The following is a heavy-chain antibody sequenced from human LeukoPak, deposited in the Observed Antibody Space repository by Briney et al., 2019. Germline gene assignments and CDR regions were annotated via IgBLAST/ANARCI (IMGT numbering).Heavy chain of an antibody. CDR3: ARVIAGRSYAFDI. V-gene: IGHV4-59*01. D-gene: IGHD1-20*01. CDR1: GGSISSYY. J-gene: IGHJ3*02. Sequence: SETLSLTCTVSGGSISSYYWSWLRQPPGKGLEWIGYIYYSGSTNYNPSLKGRVTISVDTSKNQFSLKLSSVTAADTAVYYCARVIAGRSYAFDIWGQGTMVTVSS. CDR2: IYYSGST.